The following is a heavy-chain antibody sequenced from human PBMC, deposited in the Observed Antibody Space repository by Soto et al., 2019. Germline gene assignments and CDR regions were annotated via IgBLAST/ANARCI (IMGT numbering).Heavy chain of an antibody. V-gene: IGHV1-58*01. Sequence: SVKVSCKASGFTFTSSAVQWVRQARGQRLEWIGWIVVGSGNTNYAQKFQERVTITRDMSTSTAYMELSSLRSEDTAVYYCAAESRMYYYYGMDVWGQGTTVTVSS. CDR2: IVVGSGNT. CDR1: GFTFTSSA. CDR3: AAESRMYYYYGMDV. J-gene: IGHJ6*02.